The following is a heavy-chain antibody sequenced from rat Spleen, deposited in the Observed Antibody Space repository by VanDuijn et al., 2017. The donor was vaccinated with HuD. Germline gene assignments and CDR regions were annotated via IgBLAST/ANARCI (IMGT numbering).Heavy chain of an antibody. V-gene: IGHV2-15*01. CDR1: GFSLTSYG. Sequence: QVQLRESGPGLVQPSQTLSLTCTVSGFSLTSYGVSWVRQPPGKGLEWIGAIWSGGSTYYNSALKSRLSISRDTSKSQVFLKMNSLQTEDTAIYFCTIPYYDGSYYPAWGQGASVTVSS. CDR3: TIPYYDGSYYPA. J-gene: IGHJ4*01. D-gene: IGHD1-12*02. CDR2: IWSGGST.